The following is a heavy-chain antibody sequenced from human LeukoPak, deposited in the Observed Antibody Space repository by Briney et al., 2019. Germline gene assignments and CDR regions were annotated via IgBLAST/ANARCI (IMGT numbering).Heavy chain of an antibody. CDR3: ARVRGAAAGTGGYYYYYYMDV. CDR2: IYYSGST. CDR1: GGSISSYY. D-gene: IGHD6-13*01. J-gene: IGHJ6*03. V-gene: IGHV4-59*01. Sequence: PSETLSLTCTVSGGSISSYYWCWIRQPPGKGLEWIGYIYYSGSTNYNPSLKSRVTISVDTSKNQFSLKLSSVTAADTAVYYCARVRGAAAGTGGYYYYYYMDVWGKGTTVTISS.